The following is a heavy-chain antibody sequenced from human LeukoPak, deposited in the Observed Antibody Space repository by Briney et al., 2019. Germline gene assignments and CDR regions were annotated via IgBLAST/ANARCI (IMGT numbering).Heavy chain of an antibody. Sequence: PGGSLRLSCAASGFTFSNYWMSWVRQAPGKGLEWVANIKQDASEIYYVGSVKGRFIISRDNAKNSLFLQMNSLRAEDTAVYYCARGEWGAVAGPPPQYWGQGTLVTVSS. CDR3: ARGEWGAVAGPPPQY. CDR2: IKQDASEI. D-gene: IGHD6-19*01. J-gene: IGHJ4*02. CDR1: GFTFSNYW. V-gene: IGHV3-7*01.